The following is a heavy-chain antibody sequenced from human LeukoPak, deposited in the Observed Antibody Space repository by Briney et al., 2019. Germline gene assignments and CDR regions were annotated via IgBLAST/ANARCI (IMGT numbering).Heavy chain of an antibody. CDR3: AKDLAAGTTGGDWFDP. V-gene: IGHV3-30*02. J-gene: IGHJ5*02. CDR1: GFTFSSYG. D-gene: IGHD1-7*01. CDR2: IRYDGSNK. Sequence: GGSLRLSCAASGFTFSSYGMYWVRQAPGKGLEWVAFIRYDGSNKYYADSVKGRFTISRDNSKNTLYLQMNSLRAEDTAVYYCAKDLAAGTTGGDWFDPWGQGTLVTVSS.